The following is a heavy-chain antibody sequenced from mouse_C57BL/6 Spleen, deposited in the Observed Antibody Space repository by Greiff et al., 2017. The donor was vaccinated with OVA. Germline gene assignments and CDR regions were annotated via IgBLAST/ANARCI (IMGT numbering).Heavy chain of an antibody. CDR2: ISYDGSN. D-gene: IGHD4-1*01. CDR3: ARGGDWDWYFDV. V-gene: IGHV3-6*01. CDR1: GYSITSGYY. J-gene: IGHJ1*03. Sequence: EVKLQESGPGLVKPSQSLSLTCSVTGYSITSGYYWNWIRQFPGNKLEWMGYISYDGSNNYNPSLKNRIFITRDTSKNQFFLKLNSVTTEDTATYYCARGGDWDWYFDVWGTGTTVTVSS.